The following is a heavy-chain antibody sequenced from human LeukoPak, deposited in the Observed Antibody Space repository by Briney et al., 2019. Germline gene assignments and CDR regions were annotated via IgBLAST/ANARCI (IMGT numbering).Heavy chain of an antibody. Sequence: GRSLRLSCEASGFTFSSYGMRWVRRAPGKGLEWVAVISFDGSDKYYADSVSGRVTISRDNSKNTLYVQMNSLRAEDTAVYYCAKDRPAMPTYYFDYWGQGGLVTVSS. CDR3: AKDRPAMPTYYFDY. J-gene: IGHJ4*02. CDR2: ISFDGSDK. CDR1: GFTFSSYG. V-gene: IGHV3-30*18. D-gene: IGHD2-2*01.